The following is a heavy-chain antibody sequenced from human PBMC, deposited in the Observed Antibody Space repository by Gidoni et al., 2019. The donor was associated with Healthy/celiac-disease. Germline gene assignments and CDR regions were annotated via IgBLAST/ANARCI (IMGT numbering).Heavy chain of an antibody. CDR1: GFTFSSYG. CDR3: AKAHLYYDFWSGYYNYYYGMDV. D-gene: IGHD3-3*01. Sequence: QVQLVESGGGVVQPGRSLRLSCAASGFTFSSYGMHWVRQAPGKGLEWVAVISYDGSNKYYADSVKGRFTNSRDNSKNTLDLKMNSLRAEDTAVYYCAKAHLYYDFWSGYYNYYYGMDVWGQGTTVTVSS. CDR2: ISYDGSNK. V-gene: IGHV3-30*18. J-gene: IGHJ6*02.